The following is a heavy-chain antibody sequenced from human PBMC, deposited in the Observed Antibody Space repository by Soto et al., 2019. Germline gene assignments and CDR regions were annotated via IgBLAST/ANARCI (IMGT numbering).Heavy chain of an antibody. V-gene: IGHV1-18*01. Sequence: QVHLVQSGAEVKKPGASVKVSCKGSGYTFTSYGIPWVRQAPGQGLEWMGWISAHNGNTKYAQKLQARVTGTRDTFTSTPYIDVRSLRADVAAVSYWARGRYGACWAQAALVTVS. CDR3: ARGRYGAC. J-gene: IGHJ4*02. CDR1: GYTFTSYG. CDR2: ISAHNGNT. D-gene: IGHD3-10*01.